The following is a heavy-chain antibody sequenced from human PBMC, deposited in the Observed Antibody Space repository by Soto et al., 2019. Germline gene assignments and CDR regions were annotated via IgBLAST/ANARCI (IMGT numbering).Heavy chain of an antibody. V-gene: IGHV5-10-1*01. CDR1: GYSFTSYW. D-gene: IGHD3-22*01. Sequence: GGSLKISCKGSGYSFTSYWISWVRQMPGKGLEWMGRIDPSDSYTNYSPSFQGHVTISADKSISTAYLQWSSLKASDTAMYYCASLGGNYYDSSGYYPVGQGTLVTVSS. J-gene: IGHJ5*02. CDR2: IDPSDSYT. CDR3: ASLGGNYYDSSGYYP.